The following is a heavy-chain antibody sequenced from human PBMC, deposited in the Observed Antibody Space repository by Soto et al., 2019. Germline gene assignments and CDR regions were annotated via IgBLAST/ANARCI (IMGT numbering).Heavy chain of an antibody. CDR1: GYIFSTYH. Sequence: ASVKVSCKASGYIFSTYHLHWVLQAPGQGLEWMGIITPSGGTTSYAQKFQGRVTMTRDTSTSTVYMELSSLRSEDTAVYYCCGSYFDLHAFDIWGQGTMVTVSS. V-gene: IGHV1-46*01. D-gene: IGHD3-10*01. J-gene: IGHJ3*02. CDR3: CGSYFDLHAFDI. CDR2: ITPSGGTT.